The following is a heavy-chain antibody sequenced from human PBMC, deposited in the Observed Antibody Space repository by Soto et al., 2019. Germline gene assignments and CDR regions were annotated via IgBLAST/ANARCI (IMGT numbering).Heavy chain of an antibody. Sequence: SVKVSCKASGGTFSRYAISWVRQAPGQGLEWMGGIIPIFGTANYAQKFQGRVTITADESTSTAYMELSSLRSEDTAVYYCAIFFSLVRGVNPHDTDDIWRRGTMVTVSS. D-gene: IGHD3-10*01. V-gene: IGHV1-69*13. CDR2: IIPIFGTA. CDR1: GGTFSRYA. CDR3: AIFFSLVRGVNPHDTDDI. J-gene: IGHJ3*02.